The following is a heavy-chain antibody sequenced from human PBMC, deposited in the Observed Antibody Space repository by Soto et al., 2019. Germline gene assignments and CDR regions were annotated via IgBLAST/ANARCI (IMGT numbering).Heavy chain of an antibody. CDR1: GGTFSSYA. J-gene: IGHJ3*02. CDR2: IIPIFGTA. Sequence: QVQLVQSGAEVKKPGSSVKVSCKASGGTFSSYAISWVRQAPGQGLEWMGGIIPIFGTANYAQKFQGRVTITADESTSTAYMELSSLRSEDTAVYYCARAPAGYCTNGVGYFIDAFDIWGQGTMVTVSS. V-gene: IGHV1-69*01. CDR3: ARAPAGYCTNGVGYFIDAFDI. D-gene: IGHD2-8*01.